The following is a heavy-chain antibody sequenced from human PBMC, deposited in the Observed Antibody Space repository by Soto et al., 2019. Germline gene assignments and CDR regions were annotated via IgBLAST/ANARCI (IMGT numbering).Heavy chain of an antibody. Sequence: EVQLVESGGGLVKPGGSLRLSCAASGFTFSSYSMNWVRQAPGKGLEWVSSISSSSSYIYYADSVKGRFTISRDNAKNSLYLQMNSLRAEDTAVYYCARDVVIAAAGGDYWGQGTLVTVSS. J-gene: IGHJ4*02. V-gene: IGHV3-21*01. D-gene: IGHD6-13*01. CDR1: GFTFSSYS. CDR2: ISSSSSYI. CDR3: ARDVVIAAAGGDY.